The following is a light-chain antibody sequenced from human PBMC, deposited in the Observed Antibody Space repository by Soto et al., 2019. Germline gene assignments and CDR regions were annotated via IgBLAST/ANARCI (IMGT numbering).Light chain of an antibody. J-gene: IGKJ5*01. V-gene: IGKV3-11*01. CDR3: QQRNDWPRIT. Sequence: EIVLTQSPATLSLSPGERATLSCRARQSLSSYLAWYQHKPGQAPRLLVFDASNRATGIPARFSGSGSGTDFTLTISSLEPEDFAVYYCQQRNDWPRITFGQGTRLEIK. CDR1: QSLSSY. CDR2: DAS.